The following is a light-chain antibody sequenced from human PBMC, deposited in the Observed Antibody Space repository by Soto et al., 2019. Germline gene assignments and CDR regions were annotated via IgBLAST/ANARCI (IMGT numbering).Light chain of an antibody. CDR2: EGS. CDR3: CSYAGSIVV. V-gene: IGLV2-23*01. Sequence: QSVLTQPASVSGSPGQSITIYCIGTSSDVGSYNLVSWYQQHPGKAPKLMIYEGSKRPSGVSNRFSGSKSGNTASLTISGLQAEDEADYYCCSYAGSIVVFGGGTKLTVL. CDR1: SSDVGSYNL. J-gene: IGLJ2*01.